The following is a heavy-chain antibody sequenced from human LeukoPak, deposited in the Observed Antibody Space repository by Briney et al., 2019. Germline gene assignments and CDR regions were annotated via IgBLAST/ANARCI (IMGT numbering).Heavy chain of an antibody. J-gene: IGHJ4*02. CDR3: TRGDGRGRSDGAI. D-gene: IGHD5-18*01. V-gene: IGHV3-7*01. Sequence: GGSLRLSCGASGFIFSNHWMGWVRQAPENGLEWVAIMNVDGSDKYHLDSVKGRFTISRDNAKNTLYLQMNSLRVEDTALYYCTRGDGRGRSDGAIWGPGTLVTVSS. CDR2: MNVDGSDK. CDR1: GFIFSNHW.